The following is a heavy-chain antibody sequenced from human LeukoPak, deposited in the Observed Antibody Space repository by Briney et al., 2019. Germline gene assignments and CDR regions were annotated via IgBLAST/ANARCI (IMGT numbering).Heavy chain of an antibody. Sequence: GGSLRLSCAASGFTFSSYGMHWVRQAPGKGLEWVAFIRYDGSNKYYADSVKGRFTISRDNSKNTLYLQMNSLRAEDTAVYYCAKDNGITMVRGVIRAFDYWGQGTLVTVSS. CDR1: GFTFSSYG. J-gene: IGHJ4*02. D-gene: IGHD3-10*01. CDR2: IRYDGSNK. V-gene: IGHV3-30*02. CDR3: AKDNGITMVRGVIRAFDY.